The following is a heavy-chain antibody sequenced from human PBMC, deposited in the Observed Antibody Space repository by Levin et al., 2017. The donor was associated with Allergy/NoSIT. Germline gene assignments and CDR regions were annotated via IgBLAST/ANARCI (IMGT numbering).Heavy chain of an antibody. CDR3: ARAVQIPYFDY. CDR2: INHSGST. J-gene: IGHJ4*02. D-gene: IGHD1-1*01. Sequence: SETLSLTCAVYGGSFSGYYWSWIRQPPGKGLEWIGEINHSGSTNYNPSLKSRVTISVDTSKNQFYLKLSSVTAADTAVYYCARAVQIPYFDYWGQGTLVTVSS. CDR1: GGSFSGYY. V-gene: IGHV4-34*01.